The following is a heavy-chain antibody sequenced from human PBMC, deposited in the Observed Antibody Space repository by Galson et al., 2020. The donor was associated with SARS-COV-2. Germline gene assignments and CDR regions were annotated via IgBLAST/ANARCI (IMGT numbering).Heavy chain of an antibody. D-gene: IGHD3-10*01. V-gene: IGHV1-69*13. CDR1: GGTFSSYA. CDR3: ARGGWRFGELLYYYYYMDV. J-gene: IGHJ6*03. CDR2: IIPIFDTA. Sequence: SVKVSCKASGGTFSSYAISWVRQAPGQGLEWVGGIIPIFDTANYAQTFQGRVTITADESTSTAYMELSSLRSEDTAVYYCARGGWRFGELLYYYYYMDVWGKGTTVTVSS.